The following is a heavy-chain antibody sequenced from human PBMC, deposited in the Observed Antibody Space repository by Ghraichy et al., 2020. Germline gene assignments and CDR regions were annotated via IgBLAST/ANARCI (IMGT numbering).Heavy chain of an antibody. D-gene: IGHD3-9*01. V-gene: IGHV1-2*02. CDR3: VREVRFDWLPQH. CDR2: INPHTGDT. CDR1: GYSFSGYQ. Sequence: ASVKVSCKASGYSFSGYQIYWVRQAPGQGLEWMGWINPHTGDTDYAEKFKGRVTMTRDTSITTAYMELRRLTSDDTAFYYCVREVRFDWLPQHWGQGTLVTVSS. J-gene: IGHJ4*02.